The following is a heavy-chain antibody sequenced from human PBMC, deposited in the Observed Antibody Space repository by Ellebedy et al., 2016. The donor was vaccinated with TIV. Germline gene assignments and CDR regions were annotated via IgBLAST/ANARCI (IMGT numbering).Heavy chain of an antibody. CDR2: IGGYGDTK. CDR3: AKVSFWRFNDDYYAMDV. CDR1: GFLFSDYA. Sequence: PGGSLRLSCAASGFLFSDYAMNWVRQAPGKGLEWVSGIGGYGDTKISADSVQGRFTVSRDNSKNTLYLQLNSLRVEDTAVYYCAKVSFWRFNDDYYAMDVWGQGTTVTVSS. J-gene: IGHJ6*02. V-gene: IGHV3-23*01. D-gene: IGHD1-1*01.